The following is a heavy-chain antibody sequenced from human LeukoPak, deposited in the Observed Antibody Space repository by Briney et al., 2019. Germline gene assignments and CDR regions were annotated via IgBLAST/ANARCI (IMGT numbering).Heavy chain of an antibody. CDR1: GYTFTGYY. D-gene: IGHD6-13*01. CDR2: INPNSGGT. V-gene: IGHV1-2*02. CDR3: ARLSELVVGIAAAGTVGNWFDP. J-gene: IGHJ5*02. Sequence: ASVKVSCKASGYTFTGYYMHWVRQAPGQGLEWMGWINPNSGGTNYAQKFQGRVTMTRDTSISTAYMEPSRLRSDDTAVYYCARLSELVVGIAAAGTVGNWFDPWGQGTLVTVSS.